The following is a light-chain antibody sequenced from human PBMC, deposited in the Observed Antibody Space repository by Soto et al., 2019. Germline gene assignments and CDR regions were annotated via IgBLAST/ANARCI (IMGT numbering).Light chain of an antibody. CDR3: AAWDDSSNV. V-gene: IGLV1-44*01. CDR1: RSNIGSNT. J-gene: IGLJ1*01. Sequence: QSVLTQPPSVSGTPGQRVTIPCSGSRSNIGSNTVNWYQDLPGTAPKLLVYDNHHRPSGVPDRFSGSKSGTSASLAISGLQSEDEAEYYCAAWDDSSNVFGTGTKVTVL. CDR2: DNH.